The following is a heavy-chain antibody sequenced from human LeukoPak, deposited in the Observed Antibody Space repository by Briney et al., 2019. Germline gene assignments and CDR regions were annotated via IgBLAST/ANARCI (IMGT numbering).Heavy chain of an antibody. V-gene: IGHV4-61*02. CDR3: ARVGDYALKD. CDR2: FYNSGST. J-gene: IGHJ4*02. CDR1: GGSISSGSYY. Sequence: SQTLSLTCTVSGGSISSGSYYWSWIRQPAGKGLEWIGRFYNSGSTNCNPSLKSRVTMSVDTSKNQFSLKLSSVTAADTAVYYCARVGDYALKDWGQGTLVTVSS. D-gene: IGHD3-16*01.